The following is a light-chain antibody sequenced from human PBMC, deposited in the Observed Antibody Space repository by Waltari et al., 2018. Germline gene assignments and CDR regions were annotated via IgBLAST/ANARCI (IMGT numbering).Light chain of an antibody. CDR3: SSHTATVPHV. Sequence: QSALTQPASVSGSPGQSITISCTGTSNDVGGYGYVSWYQQYPGKAPKLIIYEVSYRPSAISTRFSGSKSGSTASLTISGLQAEDEADYYCSSHTATVPHVFGTGTRVTVV. J-gene: IGLJ1*01. CDR2: EVS. V-gene: IGLV2-14*01. CDR1: SNDVGGYGY.